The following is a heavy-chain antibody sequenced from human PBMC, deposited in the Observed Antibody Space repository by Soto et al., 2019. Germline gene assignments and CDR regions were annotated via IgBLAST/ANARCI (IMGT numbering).Heavy chain of an antibody. Sequence: EVQLLESGGGLVQPGGSLRLSCAASGFTFSSYAMSWVRQAPGKGLEWVSAISGSGGSTYYADSAKGRFTISRDNSKHTLDLQLNSLRADDTSVYYCAKGEEGAYYYYYYYMDVWGNGTTVTVAS. V-gene: IGHV3-23*01. CDR1: GFTFSSYA. J-gene: IGHJ6*03. CDR3: AKGEEGAYYYYYYYMDV. CDR2: ISGSGGST.